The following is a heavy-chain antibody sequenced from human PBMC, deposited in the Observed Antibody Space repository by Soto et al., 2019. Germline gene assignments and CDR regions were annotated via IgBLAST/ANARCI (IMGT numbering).Heavy chain of an antibody. CDR3: AREYCSSTSCYADYYYYMDV. V-gene: IGHV1-69*04. D-gene: IGHD2-2*01. J-gene: IGHJ6*03. CDR1: GGTFSSYT. CDR2: IIPILGIA. Sequence: SGKVSCKASGGTFSSYTIIWVRQAPGQGLEWMGRIIPILGIANYAQKFQGRVTITADKSTSTAYMELSSLRSEDTAVYYCAREYCSSTSCYADYYYYMDVWGKGTTVTVSS.